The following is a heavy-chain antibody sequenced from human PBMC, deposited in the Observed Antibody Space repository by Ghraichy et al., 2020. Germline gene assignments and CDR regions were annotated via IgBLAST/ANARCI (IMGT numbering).Heavy chain of an antibody. Sequence: SETLSLTCAVSGGSISSSNWWSWVRQPPGKGLEWIGEIYHSGSTNYNPSLKSRVTISVDKSKNQFSLKLSSVTAADTAVYYCARRLGSSTSRYYYYYYGMDVWGQGTTVTVSS. D-gene: IGHD2-2*01. CDR1: GGSISSSNW. CDR2: IYHSGST. V-gene: IGHV4-4*02. CDR3: ARRLGSSTSRYYYYYYGMDV. J-gene: IGHJ6*02.